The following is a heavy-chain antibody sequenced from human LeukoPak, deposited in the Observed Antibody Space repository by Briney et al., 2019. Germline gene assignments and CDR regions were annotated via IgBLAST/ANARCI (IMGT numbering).Heavy chain of an antibody. CDR1: GFTFSSYA. D-gene: IGHD3-22*01. J-gene: IGHJ4*02. Sequence: GGSLRLSCAASGFTFSSYAMSWVRQAPGKGLEWVSAISGSGGSTYDADSVKGRFTISRDNSKNTLYLQMNSLRAEDTAVYYCPKYPFNDYYDLFDYWGQGTLVTVSS. V-gene: IGHV3-23*01. CDR2: ISGSGGST. CDR3: PKYPFNDYYDLFDY.